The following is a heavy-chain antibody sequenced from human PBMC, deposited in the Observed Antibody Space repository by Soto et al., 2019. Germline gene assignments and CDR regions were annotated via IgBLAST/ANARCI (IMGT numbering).Heavy chain of an antibody. CDR2: ISYDGSNK. J-gene: IGHJ4*02. D-gene: IGHD6-13*01. CDR3: AKTLAGPGPS. Sequence: VGSLGLSCAASGFTFSSYGMHWVRQAPGKGLEWVAVISYDGSNKYYADSVKGRFTISRDNSKNTLYLQMNSLRAEDTAVYYCAKTLAGPGPSWGQGTLVTVSS. CDR1: GFTFSSYG. V-gene: IGHV3-30*18.